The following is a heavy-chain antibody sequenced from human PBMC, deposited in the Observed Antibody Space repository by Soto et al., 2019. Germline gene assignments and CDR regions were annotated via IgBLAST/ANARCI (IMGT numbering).Heavy chain of an antibody. D-gene: IGHD2-2*01. V-gene: IGHV3-48*01. Sequence: GGSLRLSCAASGFTFSSYSMNWVRQAPGKGLEWVSYISSSSNSIYYADSVKGRFTISRDNAKNSLNLQMNSLRAEDTAVYYCFSKVECSTTSCIRWGQGILVTVS. CDR1: GFTFSSYS. CDR3: FSKVECSTTSCIR. J-gene: IGHJ4*02. CDR2: ISSSSNSI.